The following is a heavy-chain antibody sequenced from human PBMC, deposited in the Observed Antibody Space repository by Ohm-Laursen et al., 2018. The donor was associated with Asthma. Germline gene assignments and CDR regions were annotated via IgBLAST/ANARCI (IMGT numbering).Heavy chain of an antibody. CDR2: ISSNGGST. Sequence: SLRLSCAASGFTFSSYAMHWVRQAPGKGLEYVSAISSNGGSTYYADSVKGRFTISRDNSKNTLYLQMSSLRAEDTAVYYCARDSGIAVAGTGYYYYGMDVWGQGTTVTVSS. CDR3: ARDSGIAVAGTGYYYYGMDV. CDR1: GFTFSSYA. V-gene: IGHV3-64D*08. D-gene: IGHD6-19*01. J-gene: IGHJ6*02.